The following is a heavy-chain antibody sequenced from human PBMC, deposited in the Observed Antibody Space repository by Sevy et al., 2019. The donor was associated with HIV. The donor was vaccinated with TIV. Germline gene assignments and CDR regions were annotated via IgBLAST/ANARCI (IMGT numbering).Heavy chain of an antibody. CDR1: GGSCSSYY. CDR3: ARGKVLFDY. J-gene: IGHJ4*02. CDR2: MYYNGST. V-gene: IGHV4-59*01. D-gene: IGHD3-10*01. Sequence: SETLSLTCTVSGGSCSSYYWSWIRQPPGKGLEWIGYMYYNGSTNSNPSLRGRVTISAHTSKNQLSLKLKSATTADTAMYYCARGKVLFDYWSQRTLVTVSS.